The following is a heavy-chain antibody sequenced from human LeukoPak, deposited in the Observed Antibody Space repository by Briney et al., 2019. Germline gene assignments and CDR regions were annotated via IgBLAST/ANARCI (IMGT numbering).Heavy chain of an antibody. CDR1: GYTLTELS. CDR2: FDPEDGET. V-gene: IGHV1-24*01. CDR3: ATRVVLGSVPFDY. D-gene: IGHD2-2*01. Sequence: ASVKVSCKVSGYTLTELSMHWVRQAPGKGLEWKGGFDPEDGETIYAQKFQGRVTMTEDTSTDTAYMELSSLRSEDKAVYDCATRVVLGSVPFDYWGQGTLVTVSS. J-gene: IGHJ4*02.